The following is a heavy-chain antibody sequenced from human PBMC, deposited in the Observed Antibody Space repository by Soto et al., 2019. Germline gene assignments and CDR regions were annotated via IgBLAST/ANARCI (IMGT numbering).Heavy chain of an antibody. J-gene: IGHJ4*02. CDR3: AKQGIPITKYFFDF. Sequence: GGSLRLSCAASGFTFSSYGMSWVRQAPGKGLEWVSGLSGSGGSTYYADSVKGRFTISRDNSKNTLYLQMNILRAEDTAIYYCAKQGIPITKYFFDFWGQGAVVTVSS. CDR2: LSGSGGST. D-gene: IGHD3-3*01. CDR1: GFTFSSYG. V-gene: IGHV3-23*01.